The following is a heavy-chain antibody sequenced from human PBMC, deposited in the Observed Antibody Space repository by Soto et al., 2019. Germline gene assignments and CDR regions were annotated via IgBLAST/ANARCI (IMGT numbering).Heavy chain of an antibody. CDR3: ASTHYSDRSGTDD. V-gene: IGHV4-30-4*01. J-gene: IGHJ4*02. D-gene: IGHD3-22*01. Sequence: PSETLSLTCTVSGASIRSGDSYWSWIRQPPGKGLEWIGYIYYSGSTYYNPSLKSRVTISLDKSKNQFSLNLSSVTAADTAVYYCASTHYSDRSGTDDWGQGILVTXS. CDR2: IYYSGST. CDR1: GASIRSGDSY.